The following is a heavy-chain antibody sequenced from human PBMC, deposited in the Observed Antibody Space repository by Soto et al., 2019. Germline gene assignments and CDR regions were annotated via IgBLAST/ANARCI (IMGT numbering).Heavy chain of an antibody. CDR3: ARDRRTSPYYMDV. Sequence: QVQLVESGGGVVQPGRSLRLSCAASGFTFSRYGMHWVRQAPGKGLEWVAVIWYDGSNKYYADSVKGRFTISRDNSKNTLYLQMNSLRAEDTAVYYCARDRRTSPYYMDVWGKGTTVTVSS. CDR1: GFTFSRYG. CDR2: IWYDGSNK. V-gene: IGHV3-33*01. J-gene: IGHJ6*03.